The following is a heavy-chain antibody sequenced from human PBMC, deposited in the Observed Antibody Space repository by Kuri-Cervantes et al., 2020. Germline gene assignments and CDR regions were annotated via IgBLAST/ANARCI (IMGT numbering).Heavy chain of an antibody. V-gene: IGHV3-30-3*01. J-gene: IGHJ6*02. CDR2: ISYDGSNK. Sequence: GESLKISCAASGFTFSSYGMHWVRQAPGKGLEWVAIISYDGSNKYYADSVKGRFTISRDNSKNTLYLQMNSLGAEDTAVYYCARDLDVDADFYYYYGLDVWGQGTTVTVSS. CDR3: ARDLDVDADFYYYYGLDV. CDR1: GFTFSSYG. D-gene: IGHD2-8*01.